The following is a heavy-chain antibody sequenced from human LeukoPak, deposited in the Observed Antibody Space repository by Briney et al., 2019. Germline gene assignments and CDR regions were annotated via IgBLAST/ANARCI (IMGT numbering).Heavy chain of an antibody. V-gene: IGHV3-23*01. CDR3: AKEIAYYDFWSGYPYYYYGMDV. CDR1: GFTFSSYA. CDR2: ISGSGGST. Sequence: GGSLRLSCAASGFTFSSYAMSWVRQAPGKGLEWVSAISGSGGSTYYADSVKGRFTISRDNSKNTLYLQMNSLRAEGTAVYYCAKEIAYYDFWSGYPYYYYGMDVWGQGTTVTVSS. D-gene: IGHD3-3*01. J-gene: IGHJ6*02.